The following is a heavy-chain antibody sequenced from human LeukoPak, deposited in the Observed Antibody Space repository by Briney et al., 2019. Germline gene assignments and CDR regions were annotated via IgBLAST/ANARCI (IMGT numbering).Heavy chain of an antibody. CDR3: ARRMPDSGYDWGNDAFDI. Sequence: PGGSLRLSCAASGFSFSRYWMSWVRQAPVRGLEWVANIKPDGSEIYYVDSVKGRFTISRDNAKNAVYLHMNSLRPEDTAVYYCARRMPDSGYDWGNDAFDIWGQGTMVTVSS. CDR1: GFSFSRYW. V-gene: IGHV3-7*01. D-gene: IGHD5-12*01. CDR2: IKPDGSEI. J-gene: IGHJ3*02.